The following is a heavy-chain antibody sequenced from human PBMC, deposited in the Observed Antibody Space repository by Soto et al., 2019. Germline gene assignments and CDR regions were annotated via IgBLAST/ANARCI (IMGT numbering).Heavy chain of an antibody. CDR1: GFNFKKFA. D-gene: IGHD6-19*01. J-gene: IGHJ4*02. CDR3: AKADGEQWLIPHLDN. Sequence: GGSLRLSCVAPGFNFKKFAMAWVRQAPGEGLEWVSGISCCGGSTSYADSVKGRFSTARDDSKNTLSLQMNGLRVEDTAQYFCAKADGEQWLIPHLDNWGQGTLVTVS. V-gene: IGHV3-23*01. CDR2: ISCCGGST.